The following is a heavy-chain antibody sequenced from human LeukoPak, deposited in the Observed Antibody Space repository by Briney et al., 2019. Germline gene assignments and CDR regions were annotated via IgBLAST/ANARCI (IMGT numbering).Heavy chain of an antibody. J-gene: IGHJ4*02. V-gene: IGHV4-39*01. D-gene: IGHD3-10*01. CDR1: GGSISSSSYY. CDR2: IYYSGST. CDR3: ARRSWVYYGSGSYYAY. Sequence: SETLSLTCTVSGGSISSSSYYWGWIRQPSGKGLEWIGSIYYSGSTYYNPSLKSRVTISVDTSKNQFSLKLSSVTAADTAVYYCARRSWVYYGSGSYYAYWGQGTLVTVSS.